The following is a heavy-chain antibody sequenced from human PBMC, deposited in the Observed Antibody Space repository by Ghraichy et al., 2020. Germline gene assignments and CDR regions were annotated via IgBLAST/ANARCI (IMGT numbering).Heavy chain of an antibody. V-gene: IGHV3-30-3*01. J-gene: IGHJ6*02. CDR1: GFRFNSYA. CDR2: VSGDGVHD. Sequence: LNISCVASGFRFNSYAMHWVRQAPGKGLEWVAVVSGDGVHDFYSDSVKGRFTISRDNSERKLFLQMGRLRPDDAAVYYCARDPAHDYNGMDIWGQGTTVTVSS. CDR3: ARDPAHDYNGMDI.